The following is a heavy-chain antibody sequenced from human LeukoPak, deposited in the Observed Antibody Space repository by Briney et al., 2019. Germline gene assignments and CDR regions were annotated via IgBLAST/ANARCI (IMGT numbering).Heavy chain of an antibody. CDR3: AKGAILWFGELLGDFDY. J-gene: IGHJ4*02. CDR2: ISCGGSST. D-gene: IGHD3-10*01. CDR1: GFTFSSYA. Sequence: PGGSLRLSCAASGFTFSSYAMSWVRQAPGKGLEWVSAISCGGSSTYYADSVKGRFTISRDNSKNTLYLQMNSLGDEDTAVYYCAKGAILWFGELLGDFDYWGQGTLVSVSS. V-gene: IGHV3-23*01.